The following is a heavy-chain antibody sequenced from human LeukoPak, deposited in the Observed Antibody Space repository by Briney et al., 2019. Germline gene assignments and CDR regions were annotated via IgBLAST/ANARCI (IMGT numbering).Heavy chain of an antibody. J-gene: IGHJ4*02. CDR2: ISYDGSNK. CDR1: GFTFSSYA. V-gene: IGHV3-30*04. CDR3: ARTYFDY. Sequence: GGSLRLSCAASGFTFSSYAMHWVRQAPGKGLEWVAVISYDGSNKYYADSVKGRFTISRDNSKNTLYLQMNSLRAEDTAVYYCARTYFDYWGQGTLVTVSS.